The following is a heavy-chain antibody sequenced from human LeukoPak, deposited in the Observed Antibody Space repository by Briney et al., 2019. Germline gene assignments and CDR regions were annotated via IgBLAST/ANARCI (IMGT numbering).Heavy chain of an antibody. Sequence: ASVKVSCKASGHTFTSYAMNWVRQAPGQGLEWMGWINTNTGNPTYAQGFTGRFVFSLDTSVSTAYLQISSLKAEDTAVYYCARVGPTGYSSGWYFDYWGQGTLVTVSS. CDR2: INTNTGNP. D-gene: IGHD6-19*01. CDR1: GHTFTSYA. J-gene: IGHJ4*02. V-gene: IGHV7-4-1*02. CDR3: ARVGPTGYSSGWYFDY.